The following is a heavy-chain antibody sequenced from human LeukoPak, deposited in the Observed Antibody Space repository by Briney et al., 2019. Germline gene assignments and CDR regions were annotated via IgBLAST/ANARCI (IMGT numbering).Heavy chain of an antibody. CDR1: GGSISSYY. CDR3: ARVSGSYYTYYYYYGMDV. D-gene: IGHD1-26*01. Sequence: PSETLSLTCTVSGGSISSYYWSWIRQPPGKGLEWIGYIYYSGSTNYNPSLKSRVTISVDTSKNQFSLKLSSVTAADTAVYYRARVSGSYYTYYYYYGMDVWGQGTTVTVSS. J-gene: IGHJ6*02. V-gene: IGHV4-59*01. CDR2: IYYSGST.